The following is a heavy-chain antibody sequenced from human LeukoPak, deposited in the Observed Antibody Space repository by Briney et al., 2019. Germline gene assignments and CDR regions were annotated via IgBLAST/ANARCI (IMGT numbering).Heavy chain of an antibody. V-gene: IGHV4-59*01. J-gene: IGHJ4*02. CDR1: GGSISSYY. CDR3: ARLTPLVGSFDY. D-gene: IGHD1-14*01. Sequence: SETLSLTCTVSGGSISSYYWSWIRQPPGKGREWIGYIYYSGSTNYNPSLKSRVTISVDTSKNQFSLKLSSVTAADTAVYYCARLTPLVGSFDYWGQGTLVTVSS. CDR2: IYYSGST.